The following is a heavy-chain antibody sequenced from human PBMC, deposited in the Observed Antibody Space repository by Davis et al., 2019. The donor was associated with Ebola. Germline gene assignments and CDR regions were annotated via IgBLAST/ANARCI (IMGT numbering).Heavy chain of an antibody. V-gene: IGHV1-46*01. D-gene: IGHD3-22*01. J-gene: IGHJ3*02. Sequence: ASVKVSCKVSGYTFTSYYMHWVRQAPGQGLEWMGIINPSGGSTSYAQKFQGRVTMTRDTSTSTVYMELSSLRSEDTAVYYCARDLYPQITMMIEGHAFDIWGQGTMVTVSS. CDR3: ARDLYPQITMMIEGHAFDI. CDR1: GYTFTSYY. CDR2: INPSGGST.